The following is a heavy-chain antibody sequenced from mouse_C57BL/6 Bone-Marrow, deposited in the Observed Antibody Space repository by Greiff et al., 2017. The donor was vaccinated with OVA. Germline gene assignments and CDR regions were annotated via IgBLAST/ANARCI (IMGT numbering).Heavy chain of an antibody. CDR1: GFTFSDYG. J-gene: IGHJ4*01. Sequence: EVKLVESGGGLVKPGGSLKLSCAASGFTFSDYGMHWVRQAPEKGLEWVAYISSGSSTIDYADSVKGRFTISRDNAKNTLFLQMTSLRSEDTAMYYCAREYYGSSLYAMDYWGQGTSVTVSS. D-gene: IGHD1-1*01. V-gene: IGHV5-17*01. CDR3: AREYYGSSLYAMDY. CDR2: ISSGSSTI.